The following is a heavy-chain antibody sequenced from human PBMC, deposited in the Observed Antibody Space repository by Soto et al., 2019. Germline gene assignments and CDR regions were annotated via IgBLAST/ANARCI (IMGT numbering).Heavy chain of an antibody. CDR3: ARRYGTTFDY. V-gene: IGHV4-59*08. D-gene: IGHD1-1*01. CDR2: IYYSGST. Sequence: QVQLQESGPGLVKPSETLSLTCTVSGGSISSYYWSWIRQPPGKGLEWIGYIYYSGSTNYNPPLTRRATISVDTTKNQFSLKLSSVTAADTAVYYCARRYGTTFDYWGQGTLVTVSS. J-gene: IGHJ4*02. CDR1: GGSISSYY.